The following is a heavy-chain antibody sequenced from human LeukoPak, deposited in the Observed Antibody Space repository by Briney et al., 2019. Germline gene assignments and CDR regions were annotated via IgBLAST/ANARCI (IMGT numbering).Heavy chain of an antibody. D-gene: IGHD3-3*01. CDR1: GGSFSGYY. CDR3: ARAVTIFGVVLPDYYYYMDV. Sequence: PSETLSLTCAVYGGSFSGYYWSWIRQPPGKGLEWIGEINHSGSTNYNPSLKSRVTISVDTSKNQFSLKLSSVTAADTAVYYCARAVTIFGVVLPDYYYYMDVWGKGTTVTVSS. V-gene: IGHV4-34*01. J-gene: IGHJ6*03. CDR2: INHSGST.